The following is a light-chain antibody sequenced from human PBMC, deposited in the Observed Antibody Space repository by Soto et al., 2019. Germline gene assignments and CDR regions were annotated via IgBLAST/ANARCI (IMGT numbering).Light chain of an antibody. CDR1: QGMSTY. Sequence: IQVTQSPSSLSASVGDRITITCRASQGMSTYLAWYQQKPGKAPKLLIYAAYTLQSGDPSRFSGGRSGTDFTLTISSLQPEDFATYYCQQLNRYPTFGGGTKVEIK. V-gene: IGKV1-9*01. CDR3: QQLNRYPT. J-gene: IGKJ4*01. CDR2: AAY.